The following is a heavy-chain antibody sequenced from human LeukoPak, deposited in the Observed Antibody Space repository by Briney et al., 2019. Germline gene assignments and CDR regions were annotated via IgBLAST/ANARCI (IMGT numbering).Heavy chain of an antibody. D-gene: IGHD4-17*01. Sequence: PSETLSLTCTVSGGSISSYYWSWIRQPPGKGLEWIGYIYYSRSTNYNPSLKSRVTISVDTSKNQFTLKLSSVTAADTAVYYCARTQYYGDYYFDYWGQGTLVTVSS. CDR2: IYYSRST. J-gene: IGHJ4*02. V-gene: IGHV4-59*08. CDR3: ARTQYYGDYYFDY. CDR1: GGSISSYY.